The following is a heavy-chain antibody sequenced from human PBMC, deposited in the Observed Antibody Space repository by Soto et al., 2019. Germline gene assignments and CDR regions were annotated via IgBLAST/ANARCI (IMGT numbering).Heavy chain of an antibody. CDR3: ARDFYWVRGAGGLDV. Sequence: QVQLQESGPGLVKPSETLSLTCTFSVDSIDTYYWSWIRQPPGKGLEWIGNIYYSGRTNYNPSLKSRVAISLDKCRHQFSLRVTSVTAADTAVYYCARDFYWVRGAGGLDVWGQGTTVTVSS. D-gene: IGHD3-10*01. J-gene: IGHJ6*02. V-gene: IGHV4-59*01. CDR2: IYYSGRT. CDR1: VDSIDTYY.